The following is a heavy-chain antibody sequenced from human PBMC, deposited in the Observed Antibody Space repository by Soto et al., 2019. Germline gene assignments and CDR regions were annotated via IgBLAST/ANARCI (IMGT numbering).Heavy chain of an antibody. CDR2: INPSGGST. D-gene: IGHD2-15*01. Sequence: ASVKVSCKASGYTFTSYYMHWVRQAPGQGLEWMGIINPSGGSTSYAQKFQGRVTMTRDTSTSTVYMELSSLRSEDTAVYYCGRGGFTDGGTVALDYGGKETLVTVSS. CDR3: GRGGFTDGGTVALDY. CDR1: GYTFTSYY. V-gene: IGHV1-46*01. J-gene: IGHJ4*02.